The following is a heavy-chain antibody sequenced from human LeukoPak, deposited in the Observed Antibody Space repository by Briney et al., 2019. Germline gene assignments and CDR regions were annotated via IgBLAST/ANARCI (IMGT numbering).Heavy chain of an antibody. Sequence: SETLSLTCAVSGASISSNTWWSWVRQPPGKGLEWTGEIFHSGSINYNPSLKSRLTISLDKSKNHFSLKLSSVTAADTAVYYCAAFLLQQINVFDIWGQGTMVTVSS. D-gene: IGHD1-1*01. CDR1: GASISSNTW. CDR2: IFHSGSI. V-gene: IGHV4-4*02. J-gene: IGHJ3*02. CDR3: AAFLLQQINVFDI.